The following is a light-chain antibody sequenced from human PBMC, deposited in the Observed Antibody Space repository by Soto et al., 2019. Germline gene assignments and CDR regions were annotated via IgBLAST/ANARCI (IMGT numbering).Light chain of an antibody. J-gene: IGKJ3*01. Sequence: DIQMTQSPSSLSASVGDRVTITCQASQDIGNFLNWYQQKPGTAPKLLIYDASNLKTGVPSRFSGSGSGTDFTFTISSLQSEDIATYYCQQYDTPFTFGPGTKVDIK. CDR2: DAS. V-gene: IGKV1-33*01. CDR1: QDIGNF. CDR3: QQYDTPFT.